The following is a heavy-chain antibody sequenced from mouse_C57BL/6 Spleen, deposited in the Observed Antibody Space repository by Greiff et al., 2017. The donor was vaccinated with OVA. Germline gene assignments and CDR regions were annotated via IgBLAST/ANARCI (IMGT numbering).Heavy chain of an antibody. CDR3: ERGEGGGHYYGGAMDY. V-gene: IGHV1-7*01. CDR1: GYTFTSYW. CDR2: INPSSGST. J-gene: IGHJ4*01. Sequence: VQLQQSGAELAKPGASVKLSCKASGYTFTSYWMHWVTQRPGQGLEWIGYINPSSGSTKYNQKFKDKATLTADKSSSTAYMQLSRLTYEDSAVYNCERGEGGGHYYGGAMDYWGQGTSVTVSS. D-gene: IGHD2-1*01.